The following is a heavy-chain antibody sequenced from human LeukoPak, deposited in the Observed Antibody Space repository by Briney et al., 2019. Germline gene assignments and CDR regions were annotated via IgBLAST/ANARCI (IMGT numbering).Heavy chain of an antibody. CDR2: INTNTGNP. Sequence: ASVKVSCKASGYTFTSYAMNWVRQAPGQGLEWMGWINTNTGNPTYAQGFTGRFVFSLDTSVSTAYLQISSLKAEDTAVYYCAREGSGYYHPTEPSIDYWGQGTLVTVSS. D-gene: IGHD3-22*01. V-gene: IGHV7-4-1*02. J-gene: IGHJ4*02. CDR3: AREGSGYYHPTEPSIDY. CDR1: GYTFTSYA.